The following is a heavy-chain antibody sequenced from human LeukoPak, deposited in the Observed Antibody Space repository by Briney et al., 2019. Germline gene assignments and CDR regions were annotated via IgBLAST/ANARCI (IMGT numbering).Heavy chain of an antibody. Sequence: SETLSLTCTVSGGSISSSSYYWGWIRQPPGKGLEWIGSIYYSGSTYYNPSLKSRVTISVDTSKNQFSLKLSSVTAADTAVYYCASDYGSGSYFNNRNWFDPWGQGTLVTVSS. D-gene: IGHD3-10*01. V-gene: IGHV4-39*01. J-gene: IGHJ5*02. CDR3: ASDYGSGSYFNNRNWFDP. CDR1: GGSISSSSYY. CDR2: IYYSGST.